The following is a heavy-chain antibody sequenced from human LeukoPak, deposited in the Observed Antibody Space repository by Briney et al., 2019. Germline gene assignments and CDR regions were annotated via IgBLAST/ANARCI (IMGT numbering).Heavy chain of an antibody. V-gene: IGHV3-21*01. CDR1: GFTFSSYS. J-gene: IGHJ4*02. CDR3: ASYSGSYSDY. D-gene: IGHD1-26*01. Sequence: GGSLRLSCAASGFTFSSYSMNWVRQAPGKGLEWVSSISSSSSYIYYADSVKGRFTISRDNAKNSLCLQMNSLRAEDTAVYYCASYSGSYSDYWGQGTLVTVSS. CDR2: ISSSSSYI.